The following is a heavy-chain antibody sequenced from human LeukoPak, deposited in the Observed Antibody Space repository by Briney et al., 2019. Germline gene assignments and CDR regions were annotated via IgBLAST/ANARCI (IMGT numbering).Heavy chain of an antibody. D-gene: IGHD2-15*01. J-gene: IGHJ4*02. CDR1: GYTFTSYD. CDR2: MNPNSGNT. V-gene: IGHV1-8*01. Sequence: GASVKVSCKASGYTFTSYDINWVRQATGQGLEWMGWMNPNSGNTGYAQKLQGRVTMTRNTSISTAYMELSSLRSEDTAVYYCARGPVVVAATFFVYWGQGTLVTVSS. CDR3: ARGPVVVAATFFVY.